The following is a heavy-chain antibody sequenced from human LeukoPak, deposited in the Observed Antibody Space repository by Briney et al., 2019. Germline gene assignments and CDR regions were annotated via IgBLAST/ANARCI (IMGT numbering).Heavy chain of an antibody. D-gene: IGHD6-19*01. J-gene: IGHJ4*02. CDR3: VRGGGSGCYFDP. V-gene: IGHV3-48*01. Sequence: PGGSLRLSCAASGITLSSHSMNWVRQAPGKGLEWVSYISNSFNTIFYADSVKGRFTISRDNAKNSLYLQMNSLRADDTALYFCVRGGGSGCYFDPWGQGTLVTVSS. CDR2: ISNSFNTI. CDR1: GITLSSHS.